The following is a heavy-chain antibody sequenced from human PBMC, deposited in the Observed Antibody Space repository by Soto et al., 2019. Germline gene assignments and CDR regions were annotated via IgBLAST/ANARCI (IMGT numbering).Heavy chain of an antibody. D-gene: IGHD5-12*01. Sequence: QVQLVQSGAEVKKPGSSVKVSCKASGGTFSNYAISWVRQAPGQGLEWVGGIIPIFGTTNFAQKFQGRVTINADESTTTAYMELSGLRSEDTAVYYCARDGGRDGYFGNWLDPWGQGTLVTVSS. J-gene: IGHJ5*02. V-gene: IGHV1-69*12. CDR3: ARDGGRDGYFGNWLDP. CDR2: IIPIFGTT. CDR1: GGTFSNYA.